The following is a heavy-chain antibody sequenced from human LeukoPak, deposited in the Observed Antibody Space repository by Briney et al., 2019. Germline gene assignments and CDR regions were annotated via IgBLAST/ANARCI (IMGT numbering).Heavy chain of an antibody. V-gene: IGHV3-21*04. CDR1: GFTFSSYS. D-gene: IGHD6-19*01. CDR2: ISSSSSYI. Sequence: PGGSLRLSCAASGFTFSSYSMNWVRQAPGKGLEWVSSISSSSSYIYYADSVKGRFTISRDNAKNSLYLQMNSLRAEDTAVYYCAKAPRGVYSSGWFVRYWGQGTLVTVSS. CDR3: AKAPRGVYSSGWFVRY. J-gene: IGHJ4*02.